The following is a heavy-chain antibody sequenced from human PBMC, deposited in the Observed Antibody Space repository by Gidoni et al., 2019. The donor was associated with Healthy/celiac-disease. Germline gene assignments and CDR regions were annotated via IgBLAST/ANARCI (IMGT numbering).Heavy chain of an antibody. V-gene: IGHV1-58*02. CDR3: AADGGTMAGAWFDP. D-gene: IGHD2-15*01. CDR2: IVVGSGNT. J-gene: IGHJ5*02. Sequence: QMQLVQSGPEVKKPGPSVKVSCKASGFSFTNSAMQWVRQARGQRLEWIGWIVVGSGNTNYAQKFQERVTITRDMSTSTAYMELSSLRSEDTAVYYCAADGGTMAGAWFDPWGQGTLVTVSS. CDR1: GFSFTNSA.